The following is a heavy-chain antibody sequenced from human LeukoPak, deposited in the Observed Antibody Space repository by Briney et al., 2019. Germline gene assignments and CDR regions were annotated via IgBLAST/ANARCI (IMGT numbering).Heavy chain of an antibody. J-gene: IGHJ4*02. CDR2: IYYSGTA. D-gene: IGHD4-23*01. V-gene: IGHV4-59*01. Sequence: SETLSLTCTLSGGPISNYQWSSIRQPPGKGLEWSGNIYYSGTANYNPSLKSRVIISVDTSKNQFSLKFSPVTAADTAVYYCARVGVDDSGNIIKYFFDYWGQGTLVTVSS. CDR3: ARVGVDDSGNIIKYFFDY. CDR1: GGPISNYQ.